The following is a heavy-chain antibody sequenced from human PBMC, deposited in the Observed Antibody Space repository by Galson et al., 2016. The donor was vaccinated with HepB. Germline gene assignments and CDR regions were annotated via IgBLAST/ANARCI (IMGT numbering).Heavy chain of an antibody. CDR2: ICPGDSDP. J-gene: IGHJ6*02. CDR3: ARVFDDSLTGGFHSYGVDV. V-gene: IGHV5-51*03. CDR1: GYIFTSYW. D-gene: IGHD3-9*01. Sequence: QSGAEVKKPGESLKISCKGSGYIFTSYWIGWVRQMPGKGLEWMGIICPGDSDPRNSPSFEGQVSISADKSSSTAYLQWRSLKASDTAMYYCARVFDDSLTGGFHSYGVDVWGQGTTVTVSS.